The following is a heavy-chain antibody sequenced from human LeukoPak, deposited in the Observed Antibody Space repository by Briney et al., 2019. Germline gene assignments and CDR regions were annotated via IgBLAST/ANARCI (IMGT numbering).Heavy chain of an antibody. CDR2: IYYSGST. V-gene: IGHV4-39*01. Sequence: PSETLSLTCTVSGGSISSSSYYWGWIRQPPGKGLEWIGSIYYSGSTYYNPSLKSRVTISVDTSKNQFSLKLSSVTAADTAVYYCARSQSYFWSSYELGWFDPWGQGTLVTVSS. D-gene: IGHD3-3*01. J-gene: IGHJ5*02. CDR3: ARSQSYFWSSYELGWFDP. CDR1: GGSISSSSYY.